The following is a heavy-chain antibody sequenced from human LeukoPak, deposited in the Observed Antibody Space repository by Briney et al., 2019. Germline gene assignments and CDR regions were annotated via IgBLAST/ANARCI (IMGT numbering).Heavy chain of an antibody. CDR1: GGSISSYY. CDR3: ARDMNVVVPAAIGDWFDP. V-gene: IGHV4-4*07. Sequence: SETLSLTCTVSGGSISSYYWSWIRQPAGKGLEWIGRIYTSGSTNYNPSLKSRVTMSVDTSKNQFSLKLSSVTAADTVVYYCARDMNVVVPAAIGDWFDPWGQGTLVTVSS. D-gene: IGHD2-2*01. CDR2: IYTSGST. J-gene: IGHJ5*02.